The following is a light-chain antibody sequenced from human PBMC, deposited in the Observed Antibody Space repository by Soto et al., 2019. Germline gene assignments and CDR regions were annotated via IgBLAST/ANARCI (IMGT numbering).Light chain of an antibody. J-gene: IGKJ3*01. Sequence: AIQLTQSPSSLSASVGDRVTITCRVSQDISRALVWYQQKPGRAPRLLIYDASTLESGVPSRFSGSGSGTDFILTLSSLQPEGFATYYCQQSYSCPCTFGPGTKVDLK. CDR2: DAS. CDR3: QQSYSCPCT. V-gene: IGKV1-13*02. CDR1: QDISRA.